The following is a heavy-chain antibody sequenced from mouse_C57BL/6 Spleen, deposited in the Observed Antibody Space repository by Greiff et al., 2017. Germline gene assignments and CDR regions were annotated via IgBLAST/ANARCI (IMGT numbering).Heavy chain of an antibody. Sequence: VQLKESGAELVKPGASVKISCKASGYAFSSYWMNWVKQRPGKGLEWIGQIYPGDGDTNYNGKFKGKATLTADKSSSTAYMQLSSLTSEDSAVYFCARSDYDYLQVAYWGQGTLVTVSA. V-gene: IGHV1-80*01. CDR2: IYPGDGDT. CDR3: ARSDYDYLQVAY. CDR1: GYAFSSYW. J-gene: IGHJ3*01. D-gene: IGHD2-4*01.